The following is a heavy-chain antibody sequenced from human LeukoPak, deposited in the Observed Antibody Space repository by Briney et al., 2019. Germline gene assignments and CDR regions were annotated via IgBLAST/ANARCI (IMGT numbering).Heavy chain of an antibody. CDR2: IYYSGST. CDR1: GGSISSYY. CDR3: ATNIRPHYDSSGYYYI. J-gene: IGHJ4*02. V-gene: IGHV4-59*01. Sequence: SETLSLTCTVSGGSISSYYWSWIRQPPGKGLEWIGYIYYSGSTNYNPSLKSRVTISVDTSKNQFSLKLSSVTAADTAVYYCATNIRPHYDSSGYYYIWGQGTLVTVSS. D-gene: IGHD3-22*01.